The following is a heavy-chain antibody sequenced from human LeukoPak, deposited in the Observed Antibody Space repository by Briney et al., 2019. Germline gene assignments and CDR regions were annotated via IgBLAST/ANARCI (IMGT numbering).Heavy chain of an antibody. Sequence: PGGSLRLSCAASGFTFSDYSINGVRQAPGKGLEWVSYINPTSTSIYYADAVKGRFTISRDNAKSSLYLQMNSLRDEDTARYNCVRLRRNSDRSGYYYFYNYWGQGIQVTVSS. CDR2: INPTSTSI. CDR3: VRLRRNSDRSGYYYFYNY. D-gene: IGHD3-22*01. V-gene: IGHV3-21*01. CDR1: GFTFSDYS. J-gene: IGHJ4*02.